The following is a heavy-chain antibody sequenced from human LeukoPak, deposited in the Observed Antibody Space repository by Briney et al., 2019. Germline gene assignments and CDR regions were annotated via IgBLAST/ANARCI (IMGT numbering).Heavy chain of an antibody. CDR1: GGSFSGYY. J-gene: IGHJ5*02. V-gene: IGHV4-34*01. CDR3: ARHRCSCGSCYPMNWFDP. D-gene: IGHD2-15*01. CDR2: INHSGST. Sequence: PSETLSLTCAVYGGSFSGYYWSWIRQPPGKGLEWIGEINHSGSTNYNPSLKSRVTISVDTSKNQFSLKLSSVTAADTAVYYCARHRCSCGSCYPMNWFDPWGQGTLVTVSS.